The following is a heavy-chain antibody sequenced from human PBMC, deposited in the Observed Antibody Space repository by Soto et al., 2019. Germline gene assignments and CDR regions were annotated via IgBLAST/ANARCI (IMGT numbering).Heavy chain of an antibody. J-gene: IGHJ1*01. CDR3: ARGRTYCGADCYSD. CDR1: GYTFSNYD. V-gene: IGHV1-8*01. CDR2: MSPKSGYT. Sequence: QVQLVQSGAEVKKPGASVKVSCKASGYTFSNYDINWVRQATGQGLEWMGLMSPKSGYTGYAQKFQGRVTMTWDTSISTAYMELRSLSSEDPAVDYCARGRTYCGADCYSDWGQGTLVTVSS. D-gene: IGHD2-21*02.